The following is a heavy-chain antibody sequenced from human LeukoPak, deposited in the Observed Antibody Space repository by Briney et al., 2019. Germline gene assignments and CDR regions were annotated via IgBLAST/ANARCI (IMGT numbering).Heavy chain of an antibody. CDR3: ASAGYPVDY. Sequence: PGGSLRLSCAASGFTFSSYAMHWVRQAPGKGLEWVAVISYDGSNKYYADSVKGRFTISRDNSKNTLYLQMNSLRAEDTAVYYCASAGYPVDYWGQGTLVTVSS. CDR1: GFTFSSYA. CDR2: ISYDGSNK. V-gene: IGHV3-30-3*01. D-gene: IGHD5-12*01. J-gene: IGHJ4*02.